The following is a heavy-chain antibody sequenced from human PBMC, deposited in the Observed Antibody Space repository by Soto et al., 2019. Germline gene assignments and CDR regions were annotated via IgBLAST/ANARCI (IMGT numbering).Heavy chain of an antibody. Sequence: TLSLTCTVIGDSVSSNNYYWSWIRQRPGKGLEWIGYIHYSGDSYDNPSLTSRITMSMDVSKNQFSLNLRSVTAADTAIYYCARDVNDSSGSQGFDYWGQGTRGTVST. J-gene: IGHJ4*02. V-gene: IGHV4-31*03. CDR1: GDSVSSNNYY. CDR3: ARDVNDSSGSQGFDY. CDR2: IHYSGDS. D-gene: IGHD3-22*01.